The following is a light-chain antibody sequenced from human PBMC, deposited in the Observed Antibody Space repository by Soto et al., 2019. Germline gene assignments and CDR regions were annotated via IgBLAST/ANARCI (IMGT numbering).Light chain of an antibody. J-gene: IGKJ4*02. CDR3: QKYNSAPRT. Sequence: DIQMTQSPSSLSASVGDRVTITCRASQDITNYLAWYQQKPGKVPKLLISAASTLQSGVPSRFSGSGSGTDFTLTISSLQPEDVATYYCQKYNSAPRTFGGGTKVDIK. V-gene: IGKV1-27*01. CDR2: AAS. CDR1: QDITNY.